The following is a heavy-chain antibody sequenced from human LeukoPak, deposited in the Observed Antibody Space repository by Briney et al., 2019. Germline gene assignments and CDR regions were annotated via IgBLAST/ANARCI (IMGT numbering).Heavy chain of an antibody. CDR1: GGTFSSYA. Sequence: SVKVSCKASGGTFSSYAISWVRQAPGQGLEWMGRIIPILGIANYAQKFQGRATITADKSTSTAYMELSSLRSEDTAVYYCATPYYDILTGLMDVWGQGTTVTVSS. CDR2: IIPILGIA. CDR3: ATPYYDILTGLMDV. J-gene: IGHJ6*02. D-gene: IGHD3-9*01. V-gene: IGHV1-69*04.